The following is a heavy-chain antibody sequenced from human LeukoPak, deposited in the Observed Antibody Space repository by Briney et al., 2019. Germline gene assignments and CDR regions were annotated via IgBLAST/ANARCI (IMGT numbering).Heavy chain of an antibody. CDR1: GFTFSSYE. V-gene: IGHV3-48*03. Sequence: GGSLRPSCAASGFTFSSYEMNWVRQAPGKGLEWVSYISSSGSTIYYADSVKGRFTISRDNAKNSLYLQMNSLRAEDTAVYYCAPPTVTTGYWGQGTLVTVSS. CDR2: ISSSGSTI. D-gene: IGHD4-17*01. J-gene: IGHJ4*02. CDR3: APPTVTTGY.